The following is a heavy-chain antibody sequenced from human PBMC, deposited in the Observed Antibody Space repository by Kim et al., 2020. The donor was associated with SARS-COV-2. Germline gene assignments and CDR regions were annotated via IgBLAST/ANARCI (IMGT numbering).Heavy chain of an antibody. V-gene: IGHV4-59*08. J-gene: IGHJ6*02. CDR3: ARRGIAARAYGMDV. Sequence: TPSPKSRVTISVDASKNQYSLKLGSVTAADTAVYYCARRGIAARAYGMDVWGQGTTVTVSS. D-gene: IGHD6-13*01.